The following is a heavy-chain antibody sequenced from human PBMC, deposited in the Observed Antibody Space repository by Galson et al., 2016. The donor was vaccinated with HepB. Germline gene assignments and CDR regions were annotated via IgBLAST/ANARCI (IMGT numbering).Heavy chain of an antibody. D-gene: IGHD4-11*01. Sequence: SLRLSCAASGFTFSNAWMSWVRQTPGKGLEWIGRIKSKTDGGTTDYAAPLKGRFTISRDDSKNTLYLQMNSLKTEDTAVYYCSTRGRYSNYADYWGQGTLVTVSS. J-gene: IGHJ4*02. CDR2: IKSKTDGGTT. CDR3: STRGRYSNYADY. V-gene: IGHV3-15*01. CDR1: GFTFSNAW.